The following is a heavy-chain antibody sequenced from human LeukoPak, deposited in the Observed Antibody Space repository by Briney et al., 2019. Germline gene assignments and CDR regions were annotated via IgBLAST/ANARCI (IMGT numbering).Heavy chain of an antibody. Sequence: GGSLRLSCAASGFTFSSYEMNWVRQAPGKGLEWVSYISSSGSTIYYADSVKGRFTISRDNAKNSLYLQMNSLRAEDTAVYYCAKGYDSSGYYYDYYYYYMDVWGKGTTVTISS. V-gene: IGHV3-48*03. CDR2: ISSSGSTI. D-gene: IGHD3-22*01. CDR1: GFTFSSYE. J-gene: IGHJ6*03. CDR3: AKGYDSSGYYYDYYYYYMDV.